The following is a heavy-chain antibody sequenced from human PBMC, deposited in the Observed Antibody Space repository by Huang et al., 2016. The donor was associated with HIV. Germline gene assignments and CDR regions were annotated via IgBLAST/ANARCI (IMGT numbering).Heavy chain of an antibody. CDR3: AKDGRGSGTYYDYFEY. V-gene: IGHV3-30*18. D-gene: IGHD1-26*01. J-gene: IGHJ4*02. CDR2: ISYDGSSK. CDR1: GFTFNKFD. Sequence: QVQLVESGGGVVQPGRSLRLSCAAFGFTFNKFDMHWVRQAPGKGVEGVAIISYDGSSKYHADSVKGRFTSSRDNSKNTVYLQMNSLRVEDTAVYYCAKDGRGSGTYYDYFEYWGQGTLVTVSS.